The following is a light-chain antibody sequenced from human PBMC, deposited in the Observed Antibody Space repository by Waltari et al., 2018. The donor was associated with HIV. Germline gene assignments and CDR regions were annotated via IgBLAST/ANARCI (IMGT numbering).Light chain of an antibody. Sequence: DIRMTQSPSTLSASVGDSVNITCRASQSISYWLAWYQQRPGKAPKVLIYKASYLHEGAPSRFSGSGSGTEFTLTISCLQPDDFATYYCQQYNSYSPSTFGQGTKLDI. CDR1: QSISYW. J-gene: IGKJ2*01. CDR2: KAS. CDR3: QQYNSYSPST. V-gene: IGKV1-5*03.